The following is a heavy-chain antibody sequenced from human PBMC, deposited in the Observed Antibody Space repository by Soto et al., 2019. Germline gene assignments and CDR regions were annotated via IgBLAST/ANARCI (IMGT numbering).Heavy chain of an antibody. CDR3: ARIPVDTYMINWFDP. J-gene: IGHJ5*02. Sequence: SETLSLTCTVSGGSVSSGDYYWSWIRHPPGKGLEWIGYIYYSGSTNYNPSPKSRVSISLDTSKNQFSLRLTSVTAADTAVYYCARIPVDTYMINWFDPWGQGTLVTVSS. D-gene: IGHD5-18*01. CDR1: GGSVSSGDYY. V-gene: IGHV4-61*08. CDR2: IYYSGST.